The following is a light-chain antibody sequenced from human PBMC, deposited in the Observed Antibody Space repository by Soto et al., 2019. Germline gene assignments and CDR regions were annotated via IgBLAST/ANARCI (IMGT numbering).Light chain of an antibody. CDR1: QVIRND. CDR2: AAS. Sequence: AIQMTQSPSSLSASVGDTVTITCRASQVIRNDLGWYQQKPGKAPKLLIYAASSLQSGVPSRFSGSGSGTDFTLTISSLQPEDFATYFCLQDYAYPWTFGQGTKVEIK. V-gene: IGKV1-6*01. J-gene: IGKJ1*01. CDR3: LQDYAYPWT.